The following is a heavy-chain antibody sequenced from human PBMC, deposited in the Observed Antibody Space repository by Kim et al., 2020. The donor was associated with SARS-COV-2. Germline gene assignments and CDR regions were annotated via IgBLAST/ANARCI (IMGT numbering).Heavy chain of an antibody. CDR1: GFTFDDYA. CDR2: ISWNSGSI. Sequence: GGSLRLSCAASGFTFDDYAMHWVRQAPGKGLEWVSGISWNSGSIGYADSVKGRFTISRDNAKNSLYLQMNSLRAEDTALYYCAKEPVGGYCSGGSCVVPNWGQGTLVTVSS. J-gene: IGHJ4*02. V-gene: IGHV3-9*01. D-gene: IGHD2-15*01. CDR3: AKEPVGGYCSGGSCVVPN.